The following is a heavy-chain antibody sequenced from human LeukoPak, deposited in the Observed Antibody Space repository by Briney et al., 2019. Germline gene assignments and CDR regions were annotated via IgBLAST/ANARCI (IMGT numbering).Heavy chain of an antibody. V-gene: IGHV3-30-3*01. CDR3: ARGGIAMIVVVTARGAFDI. CDR2: ISYDGSNK. CDR1: GFTLSSYA. J-gene: IGHJ3*02. Sequence: GRSLRLSCAASGFTLSSYAMHWVRQAPGKGLEWVAVISYDGSNKYYADSVKGRFTISRDNSKNTLYLQMNSLRAEDTAVYYCARGGIAMIVVVTARGAFDIWGQGTMVTVSS. D-gene: IGHD3-22*01.